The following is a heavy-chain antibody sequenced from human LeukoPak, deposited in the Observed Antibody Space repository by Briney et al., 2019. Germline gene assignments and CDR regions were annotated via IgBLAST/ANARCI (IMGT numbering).Heavy chain of an antibody. CDR1: GFTFSSYG. Sequence: GRSLRLPCAASGFTFSSYGMHWVRQAPGKGLEWVAVIWYDGSNKYYADSVKGRFTISRDNSKNTLYQQMNSLRAEDTAVYYCAKDIVLMVYAIFYYYYMDVWGKGTTVTVSS. J-gene: IGHJ6*03. CDR3: AKDIVLMVYAIFYYYYMDV. V-gene: IGHV3-33*06. CDR2: IWYDGSNK. D-gene: IGHD2-8*01.